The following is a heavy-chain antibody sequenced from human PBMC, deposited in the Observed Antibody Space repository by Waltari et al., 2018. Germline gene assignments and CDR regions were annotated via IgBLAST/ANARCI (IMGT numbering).Heavy chain of an antibody. CDR2: IYYSGST. Sequence: QVQLQESGPGLVKPSETLSLTCTVSGGSISSPYWSWIRQPPGKGLEWIGYIYYSGSTNYNPSLKSRVTISVDTSKNQFSLKLSSVTAADTAVYYCSGGAVTGTDFWGQGTLVTVSS. CDR1: GGSISSPY. J-gene: IGHJ4*02. V-gene: IGHV4-59*11. D-gene: IGHD6-19*01. CDR3: SGGAVTGTDF.